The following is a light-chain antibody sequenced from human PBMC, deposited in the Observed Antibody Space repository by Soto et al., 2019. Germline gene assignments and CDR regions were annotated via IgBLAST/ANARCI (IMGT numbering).Light chain of an antibody. V-gene: IGKV3-20*01. CDR3: QHCGASPKYT. CDR1: QSVSSSS. J-gene: IGKJ2*01. CDR2: GAS. Sequence: EIGWTQYPRTRALSPEQGDTLAGLASQSVSSSSLAWYQQRPGQAPRLLIYGASRRATGIPDRFSGSGSGTDFTLTISRLEPEDFAVYYCQHCGASPKYTFGQGTKVDIK.